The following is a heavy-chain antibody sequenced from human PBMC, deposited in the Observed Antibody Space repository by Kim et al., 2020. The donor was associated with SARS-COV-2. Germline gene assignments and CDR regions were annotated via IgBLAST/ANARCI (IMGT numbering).Heavy chain of an antibody. CDR2: ISWNSGSI. D-gene: IGHD6-19*01. V-gene: IGHV3-9*01. J-gene: IGHJ4*02. Sequence: GGSLRLPCAASGFTFDDYAMHWVRQAPGKGLEWVSGISWNSGSIGYADSVKGRFTISRDNAKNSLYLQMNSLRAEDTALYYCATAVAGTKPFDYWGQGTLVTVSS. CDR3: ATAVAGTKPFDY. CDR1: GFTFDDYA.